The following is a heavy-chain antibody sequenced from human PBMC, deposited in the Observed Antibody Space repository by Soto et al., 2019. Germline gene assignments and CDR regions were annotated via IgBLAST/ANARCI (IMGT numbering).Heavy chain of an antibody. J-gene: IGHJ4*02. CDR1: GFTFSSYA. CDR2: IGRVSTYI. D-gene: IGHD3-10*01. CDR3: ARVTAGSGSYQIDY. Sequence: GGSLRLSCAASGFTFSSYAMSWVRQAPGKGLEWVSSIGRVSTYIYYADSVRGRFTVSRDNAKSSVYLQMNSLTAEDSGTYYCARVTAGSGSYQIDYWGQGTLVTVSS. V-gene: IGHV3-21*04.